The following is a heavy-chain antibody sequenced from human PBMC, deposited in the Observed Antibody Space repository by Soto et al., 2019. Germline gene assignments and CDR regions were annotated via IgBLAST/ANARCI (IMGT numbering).Heavy chain of an antibody. D-gene: IGHD6-19*01. CDR2: TIVSGGGS. CDR1: GFTFSSHA. J-gene: IGHJ4*02. Sequence: EVQLLESGGGLVQPGGSLRLSCAASGFTFSSHAMSWVRQAPGKGLEWVSSTIVSGGGSYHADSVRGRFTISRDNSKNTMYLQMNSLRADDTAIYCCAKDKMEQWLVEGYYDYWGQGALVTVSS. CDR3: AKDKMEQWLVEGYYDY. V-gene: IGHV3-23*01.